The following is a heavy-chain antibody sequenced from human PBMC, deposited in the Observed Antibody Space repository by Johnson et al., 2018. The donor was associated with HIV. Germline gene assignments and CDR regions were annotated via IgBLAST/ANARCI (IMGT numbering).Heavy chain of an antibody. V-gene: IGHV3-64*04. CDR1: GFSVTTDY. CDR3: AKEQQLYAFDI. Sequence: VQLLESGGGLIQPGGSLRLSCAASGFSVTTDYMNWVRQAPGKGLEYVSAISSNGGSTYYADSVKGRFTISRDNSKNSLYLQMNSLRTEDTALYYCAKEQQLYAFDIWGQGTMVTVSS. D-gene: IGHD6-13*01. CDR2: ISSNGGST. J-gene: IGHJ3*02.